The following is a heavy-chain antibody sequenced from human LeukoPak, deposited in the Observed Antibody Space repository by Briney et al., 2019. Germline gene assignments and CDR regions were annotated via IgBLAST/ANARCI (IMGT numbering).Heavy chain of an antibody. CDR1: GFTFSDYY. Sequence: GGSLRLSCAASGFTFSDYYMSWIRQAPGKGLEWVSHISSSGSTIYYADSVKGRFTISRYNAKNSLYLQMNSLRAEDTAVYYCAREIWFGGNYYYYYGMDVWGQGTTVTVSS. CDR3: AREIWFGGNYYYYYGMDV. J-gene: IGHJ6*02. D-gene: IGHD3-10*01. V-gene: IGHV3-11*01. CDR2: ISSSGSTI.